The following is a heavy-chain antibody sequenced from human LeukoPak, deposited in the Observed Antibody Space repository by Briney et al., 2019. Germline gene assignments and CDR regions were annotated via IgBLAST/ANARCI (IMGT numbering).Heavy chain of an antibody. CDR3: ARGRGGRWLQSRNWFDT. D-gene: IGHD5-24*01. CDR1: GYTFTSYG. Sequence: ASVKVSCKASGYTFTSYGISWVRQAPGQGLEWMGWISAYNGNTNYAQKLQGRVTMTTDTSTSTAYMELRSLRSDDTAVYYCARGRGGRWLQSRNWFDTWGQGTLVTVSS. V-gene: IGHV1-18*01. J-gene: IGHJ5*02. CDR2: ISAYNGNT.